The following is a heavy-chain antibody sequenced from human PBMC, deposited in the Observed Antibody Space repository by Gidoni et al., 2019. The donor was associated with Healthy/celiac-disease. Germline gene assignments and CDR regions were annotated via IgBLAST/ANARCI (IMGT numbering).Heavy chain of an antibody. D-gene: IGHD3-10*01. CDR3: ARGRGYYYGSGSYRFDY. CDR1: GGSFSGYY. J-gene: IGHJ4*02. CDR2: INHSGST. V-gene: IGHV4-34*01. Sequence: QVQLQQWGAGLLKPSEPLSLTCAVYGGSFSGYYWSWIRPPPGKGLEWIGEINHSGSTNSNPSLKSRVTISVDTSKNQFSLKRSSVTAADTAVYYCARGRGYYYGSGSYRFDYWGQGTLVTVSS.